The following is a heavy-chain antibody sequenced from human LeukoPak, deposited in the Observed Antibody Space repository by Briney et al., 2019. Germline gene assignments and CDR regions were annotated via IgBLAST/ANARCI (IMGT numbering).Heavy chain of an antibody. CDR3: ARERASNNYNNWLDP. CDR2: INHCGSA. D-gene: IGHD4-11*01. V-gene: IGHV4-34*01. CDR1: GGSFSDYY. Sequence: SKTLSLSCAVYGGSFSDYYWTWVRQPPGKGLEWIGDINHCGSANYNPSLKRRVTISVDRSRNQFYLRLSPVTVADTALYYCARERASNNYNNWLDPWGQGTLVTVSS. J-gene: IGHJ5*02.